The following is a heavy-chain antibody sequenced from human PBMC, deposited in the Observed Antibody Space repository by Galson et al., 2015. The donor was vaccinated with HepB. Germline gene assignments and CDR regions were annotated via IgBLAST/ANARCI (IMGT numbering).Heavy chain of an antibody. V-gene: IGHV3-11*01. CDR1: GFTFSDYY. J-gene: IGHJ6*03. D-gene: IGHD2-15*01. Sequence: SLRLSCAASGFTFSDYYMSWIRQAPGKGLEWVSYISSSGSTIYYADSVKGRFTISRDNAKNSLYLQMNSLRAEDTAVYYCARACLGYPGSGYPYCYYMDVWGKGTTVTVSS. CDR2: ISSSGSTI. CDR3: ARACLGYPGSGYPYCYYMDV.